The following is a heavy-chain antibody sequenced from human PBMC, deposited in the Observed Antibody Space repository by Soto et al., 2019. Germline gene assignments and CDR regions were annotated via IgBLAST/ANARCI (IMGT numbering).Heavy chain of an antibody. CDR2: SIPILGIA. Sequence: QVQLVQSGAEVKKPGSSVKVSCKASGGTFSSYTISWVRQAPGQGLEWMGRSIPILGIANYAQKFQGRVTITADKSTSTAYMEMSSLRSEDTAVYYCAREGVGDCSSTSFYGDYDAFDIWGQGTMVTVSS. V-gene: IGHV1-69*08. J-gene: IGHJ3*02. CDR1: GGTFSSYT. D-gene: IGHD2-2*01. CDR3: AREGVGDCSSTSFYGDYDAFDI.